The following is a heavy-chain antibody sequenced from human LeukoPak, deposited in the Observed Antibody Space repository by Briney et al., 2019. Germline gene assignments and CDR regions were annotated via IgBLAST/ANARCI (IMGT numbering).Heavy chain of an antibody. Sequence: GRSLRLSCAASGFSFRSNGMHWVRQAPGKGLEWVAFISYDGNTKYYGDSVRGRFTISRDNSKNTLYLQMNSLRPDDTTVYYCAKDLSTKWSLDYWGQGTLVTVPS. V-gene: IGHV3-30*18. CDR1: GFSFRSNG. CDR3: AKDLSTKWSLDY. CDR2: ISYDGNTK. D-gene: IGHD2-2*01. J-gene: IGHJ4*02.